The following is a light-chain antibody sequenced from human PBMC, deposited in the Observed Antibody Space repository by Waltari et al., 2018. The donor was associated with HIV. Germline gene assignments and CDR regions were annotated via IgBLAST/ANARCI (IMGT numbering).Light chain of an antibody. CDR1: QSVLYTSNNKNF. Sequence: DIVMTQSPDSLAVSLGERATINCKSSQSVLYTSNNKNFLAWYQQTPGQPPKLLISWASTRESGVPDRFSGSGSETDFTLTISSLQAEDVAVYYCQQYYSTPHTFGGGTKVEIK. V-gene: IGKV4-1*01. J-gene: IGKJ4*01. CDR3: QQYYSTPHT. CDR2: WAS.